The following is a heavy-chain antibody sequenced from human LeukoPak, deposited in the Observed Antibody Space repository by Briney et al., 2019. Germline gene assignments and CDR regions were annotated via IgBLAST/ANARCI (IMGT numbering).Heavy chain of an antibody. CDR3: ATYCSSTSCYYFDY. V-gene: IGHV4-59*08. CDR2: IYDSGRT. CDR1: GGSVSSYS. Sequence: SETLSLTCTVSGGSVSSYSWSWIRQPPGKGLEWIGYIYDSGRTNYNPSLKSRVTILVDTSKNQFSLKLSSVTAADTAVYYCATYCSSTSCYYFDYWGQGTLVTVSS. D-gene: IGHD2-2*01. J-gene: IGHJ4*02.